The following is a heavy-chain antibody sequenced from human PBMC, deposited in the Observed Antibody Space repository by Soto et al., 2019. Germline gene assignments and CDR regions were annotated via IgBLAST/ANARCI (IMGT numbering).Heavy chain of an antibody. D-gene: IGHD3-3*01. CDR3: ARINTIFGVVIIGESDY. Sequence: ASVKVSCKASGYTFTSYGISWARQAPGQGLEWMGWISAYNGNTNYAQKLQGRVTMTTDTSTSTAYMELRSLRSDDTAVYYCARINTIFGVVIIGESDYWGQGTLVTVSS. CDR1: GYTFTSYG. V-gene: IGHV1-18*01. CDR2: ISAYNGNT. J-gene: IGHJ4*02.